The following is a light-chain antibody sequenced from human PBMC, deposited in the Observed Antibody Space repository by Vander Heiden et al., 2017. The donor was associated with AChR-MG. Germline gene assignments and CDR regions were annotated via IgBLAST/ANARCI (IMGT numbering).Light chain of an antibody. CDR3: QQSGNSPLT. J-gene: IGKJ4*01. CDR1: QSVSSSF. Sequence: EIVLTQSPGPLPLSPGEGATLSCRASQSVSSSFLAWYQQKPGQAPSLLIYGASSRATGIPDRFSGSGSGTDFTLTISRLEPEDFAVYYCQQSGNSPLTFGGGTKVEIK. V-gene: IGKV3-20*01. CDR2: GAS.